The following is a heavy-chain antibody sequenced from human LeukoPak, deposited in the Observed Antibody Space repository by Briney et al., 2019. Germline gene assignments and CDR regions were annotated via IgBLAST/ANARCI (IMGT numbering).Heavy chain of an antibody. V-gene: IGHV4-34*01. J-gene: IGHJ4*02. D-gene: IGHD1-26*01. CDR2: INHSGST. CDR1: GGSFSGYY. Sequence: SETLSLTCAVYGGSFSGYYWSWIRRPPGKGLEWIGEINHSGSTNYNPSLKSRVTISVDTSKNQFSLKLSSVTAADTAVYYCARPLGSGSYFDCWGQGTLVTVSS. CDR3: ARPLGSGSYFDC.